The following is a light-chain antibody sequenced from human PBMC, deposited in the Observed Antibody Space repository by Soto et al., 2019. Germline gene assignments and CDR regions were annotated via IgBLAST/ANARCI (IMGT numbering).Light chain of an antibody. CDR3: QQYNIWPLWT. V-gene: IGKV3-15*01. CDR1: ESVTSS. J-gene: IGKJ1*01. CDR2: AAS. Sequence: IPMTPSPSTLSVSPGARASLSWRASESVTSSLAWYQQKPGQPPRLLIYAASTRATDVPARFSGGGSETEFTLTISSLQSEDFAVYFCQQYNIWPLWTFGQGTKVDIK.